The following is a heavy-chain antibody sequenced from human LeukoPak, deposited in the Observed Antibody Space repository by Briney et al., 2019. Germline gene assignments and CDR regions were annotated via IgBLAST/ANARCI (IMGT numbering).Heavy chain of an antibody. D-gene: IGHD2-2*01. V-gene: IGHV5-51*01. CDR3: ARQKGYCSSTSCPQAAFDI. J-gene: IGHJ3*02. CDR2: IHPGDSDT. Sequence: PGESLKISCKGSGYSFTSYWIGWVRQMPGKGLEWMGIIHPGDSDTRYSPSFQGQVTISADKSISTAYLQWSSLKASDTAMHYCARQKGYCSSTSCPQAAFDIWGQGTMVTVSS. CDR1: GYSFTSYW.